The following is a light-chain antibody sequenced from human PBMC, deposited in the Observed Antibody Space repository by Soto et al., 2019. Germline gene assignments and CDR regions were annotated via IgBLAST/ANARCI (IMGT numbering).Light chain of an antibody. CDR3: QHYNSYSEA. CDR2: DAS. Sequence: EIVLTQSPATLSLSPGARATLSCRASQSVSSYLAWYQQKPGQAPRLLIYDASNRATGIPARFSGSGSGTDFTLTISSLEPEDFAVYYCQHYNSYSEAFGQGTKVDIK. J-gene: IGKJ1*01. CDR1: QSVSSY. V-gene: IGKV3-11*01.